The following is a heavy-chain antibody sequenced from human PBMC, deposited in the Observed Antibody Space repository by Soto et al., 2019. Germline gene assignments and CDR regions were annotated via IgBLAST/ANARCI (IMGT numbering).Heavy chain of an antibody. CDR2: ISSNDGTT. Sequence: QVQLAESGGGLVKPGGSLRLSCAASGFTFDNYYMSWIRQAPGKGLEWISYISSNDGTTYYADSLKGRFTISRDNAKNSLYLQMNSLRAEDTAVYYCAREINYSMYPRGIDFWGQGTRVTVSS. D-gene: IGHD1-7*01. CDR1: GFTFDNYY. CDR3: AREINYSMYPRGIDF. J-gene: IGHJ4*02. V-gene: IGHV3-11*01.